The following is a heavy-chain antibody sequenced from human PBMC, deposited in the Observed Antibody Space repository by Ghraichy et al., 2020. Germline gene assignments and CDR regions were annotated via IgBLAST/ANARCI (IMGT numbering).Heavy chain of an antibody. CDR1: GGSISSYY. Sequence: SETLSLTCTVSGGSISSYYWSWIRQPPGKGLEWIGYIYYSGSTNYNPSLKSRVTISVDTSKNQFSLKLSSVTAADTAVYYCARHDSHQVVQRPGGENWFDPWGQGTLVTVSS. J-gene: IGHJ5*02. CDR3: ARHDSHQVVQRPGGENWFDP. CDR2: IYYSGST. D-gene: IGHD3-16*01. V-gene: IGHV4-59*08.